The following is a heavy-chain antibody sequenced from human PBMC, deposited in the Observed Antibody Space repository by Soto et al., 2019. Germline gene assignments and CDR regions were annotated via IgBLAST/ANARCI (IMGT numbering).Heavy chain of an antibody. CDR1: GGSISGSYYY. Sequence: SETLSLTCAVSGGSISGSYYYWGWLRQSPGRGPEWIGSVFYTGFTSYNPSLESRVSVSVDTSKNQFSLKVSAVTAADTAVYFCASVQKGSTGIYFDHWGPGALVTVAS. J-gene: IGHJ4*02. CDR3: ASVQKGSTGIYFDH. D-gene: IGHD2-15*01. V-gene: IGHV4-39*01. CDR2: VFYTGFT.